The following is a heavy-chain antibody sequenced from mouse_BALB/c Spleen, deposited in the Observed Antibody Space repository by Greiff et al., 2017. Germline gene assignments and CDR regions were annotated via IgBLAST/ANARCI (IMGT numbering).Heavy chain of an antibody. CDR1: GFNIKDTY. Sequence: EVQLQQSGAELVKPGASVKLSCTASGFNIKDTYMHWVKQRPEQGLEWIGRIDPANGTTKYDPKFQGKATITADTSSNTAYLQLSSLTSEDTAVYYCARGYYGSSCYFDYWGQGTTLTVSS. CDR3: ARGYYGSSCYFDY. CDR2: IDPANGTT. D-gene: IGHD1-1*01. J-gene: IGHJ2*01. V-gene: IGHV14-3*02.